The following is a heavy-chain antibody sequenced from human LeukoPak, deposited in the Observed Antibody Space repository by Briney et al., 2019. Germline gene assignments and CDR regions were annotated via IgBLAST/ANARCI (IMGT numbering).Heavy chain of an antibody. CDR3: ARVFRGVVTSNWFDP. D-gene: IGHD2-21*02. CDR1: GGSINGHY. CDR2: VYDNGNT. J-gene: IGHJ5*02. Sequence: TSETLSLTCTVSGGSINGHYWTWLRQPPGKGLEWIGFVYDNGNTNYNSSLQSRVTMSVDTSKNQLSLKMRSVTAADTAIYYCARVFRGVVTSNWFDPWGQGTLVTVSS. V-gene: IGHV4-59*11.